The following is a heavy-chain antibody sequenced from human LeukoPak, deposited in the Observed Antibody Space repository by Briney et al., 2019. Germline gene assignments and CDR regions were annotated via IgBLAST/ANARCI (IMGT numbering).Heavy chain of an antibody. J-gene: IGHJ4*02. Sequence: SETLSLTCTVSGGSISSYYWSWIRQPPGKGLEWIGYIYYSGSTNYNPSLKSRVTISVDTSKNQFSLKLSSVTAADTAVYYCARMGAIAGASANPDFWGQGTLVTVSS. V-gene: IGHV4-59*01. CDR2: IYYSGST. D-gene: IGHD1-20*01. CDR3: ARMGAIAGASANPDF. CDR1: GGSISSYY.